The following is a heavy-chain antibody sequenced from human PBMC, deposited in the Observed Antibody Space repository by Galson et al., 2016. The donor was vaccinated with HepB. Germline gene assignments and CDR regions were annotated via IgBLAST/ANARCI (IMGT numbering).Heavy chain of an antibody. V-gene: IGHV4-59*02. CDR1: GASVTSYY. D-gene: IGHD6-6*01. CDR2: VYYSGRI. J-gene: IGHJ5*02. Sequence: LSLTCTVSGASVTSYYWSWIRQPPGKGLEWIGCVYYSGRIHYNPSLKSRVTMSADTSKNQFSLELSSVTAADTAVYYCARQQVGNNWFDPWGQGTLVTVSS. CDR3: ARQQVGNNWFDP.